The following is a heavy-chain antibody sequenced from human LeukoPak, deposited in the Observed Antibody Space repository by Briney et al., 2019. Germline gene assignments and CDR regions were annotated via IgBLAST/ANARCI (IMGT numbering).Heavy chain of an antibody. V-gene: IGHV4-4*02. CDR2: IYHSGIT. CDR1: GGSISSSNW. Sequence: PSETLSLTCAVSGGSISSSNWWSWVRQPPGKGLEWIGEIYHSGITNYNPSLKSRVTISVDKSKNQLSLKLSSVTAADTAVYYCARSYSSSWYADAFDIWGQGTMVTVSS. CDR3: ARSYSSSWYADAFDI. D-gene: IGHD6-13*01. J-gene: IGHJ3*02.